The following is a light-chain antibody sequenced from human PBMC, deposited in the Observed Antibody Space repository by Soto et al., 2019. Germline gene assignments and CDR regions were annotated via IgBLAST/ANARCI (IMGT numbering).Light chain of an antibody. CDR2: AAS. CDR3: HQTRSVPYT. V-gene: IGKV1-39*01. J-gene: IGKJ2*01. CDR1: QDIADS. Sequence: DIQMTQSPSSLSASVGDTVTITCRASQDIADSLNLSQQKPGKAPNLLIFAASNLQTGVPSRFSGSGSGTDFTLTINNLQPGDSATYYCHQTRSVPYTFGQGTKLEI.